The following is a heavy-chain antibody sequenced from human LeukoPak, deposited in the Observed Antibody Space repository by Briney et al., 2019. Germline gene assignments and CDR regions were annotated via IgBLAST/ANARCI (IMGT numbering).Heavy chain of an antibody. D-gene: IGHD1-26*01. CDR2: IYNRGGT. CDR3: ARGHGSFDS. V-gene: IGHV4-61*02. Sequence: PSQTLSLTCTVSGGSLRSGSYYWSWIRQPAGKGLEWIGRIYNRGGTNYNPSLKSRVTMSEDTSKNQFSLKLTSVTAADTAVYYCARGHGSFDSWGQGTLVTVSA. CDR1: GGSLRSGSYY. J-gene: IGHJ4*02.